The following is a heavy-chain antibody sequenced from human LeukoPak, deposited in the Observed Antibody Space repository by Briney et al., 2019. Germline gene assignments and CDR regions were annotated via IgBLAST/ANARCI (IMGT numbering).Heavy chain of an antibody. CDR2: INPNSGGT. D-gene: IGHD5-18*01. CDR1: GYTFTGYY. J-gene: IGHJ6*03. V-gene: IGHV1-2*02. CDR3: ARTSVTRDYYYYYMDV. Sequence: ASVRVSCKASGYTFTGYYMHGVRQAPGQGLEWMGWINPNSGGTNYAQKFQGRVTMTRDTSISTAYMELSRLRSDDTAVYYCARTSVTRDYYYYYMDVWGKGTTVTVSS.